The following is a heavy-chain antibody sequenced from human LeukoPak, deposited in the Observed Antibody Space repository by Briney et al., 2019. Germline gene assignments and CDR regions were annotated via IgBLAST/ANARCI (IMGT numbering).Heavy chain of an antibody. CDR1: GFTFGDYA. CDR2: ISPSGDIT. CDR3: VRDLDWGAFDV. D-gene: IGHD3/OR15-3a*01. Sequence: GRSLRLSCTASGFTFGDYAMTWVRQAPGKGLEWVSGISPSGDITYYADSVMGRFTISRDNRKSTVSLQMNSLRAEDTALYYCVRDLDWGAFDVWGQGTMVTVSS. V-gene: IGHV3-23*01. J-gene: IGHJ3*01.